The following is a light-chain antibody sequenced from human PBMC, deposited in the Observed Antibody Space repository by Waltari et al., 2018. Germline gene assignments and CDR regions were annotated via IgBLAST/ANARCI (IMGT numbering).Light chain of an antibody. J-gene: IGLJ1*01. CDR3: SSHTATVPHV. V-gene: IGLV2-14*01. CDR1: SNDVGGYGY. CDR2: EVS. Sequence: QSALTQPASVSGSPGQSITISCTGTSNDVGGYGYVSWYQQYPGKAPKLIIYEVSYRPSCISTRFSGSKSGNTASLSSSGRQAEDEADYYCSSHTATVPHVFGTGTRVTVV.